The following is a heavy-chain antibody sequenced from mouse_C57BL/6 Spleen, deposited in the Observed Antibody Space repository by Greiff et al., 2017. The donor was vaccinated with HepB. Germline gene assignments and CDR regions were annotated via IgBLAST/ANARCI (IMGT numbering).Heavy chain of an antibody. Sequence: EVKLVESGGGLVQPGGSMKLSCVASGFTFSNYWMNWVRQSPEKGLEWVAQIRLKSDNYATHYAESVKGRFTISRDDSKSSVYLQMNNLRAEDTGIYYCTKLLRSYAMDYWGQGTSVTVSS. V-gene: IGHV6-3*01. CDR1: GFTFSNYW. CDR3: TKLLRSYAMDY. CDR2: IRLKSDNYAT. J-gene: IGHJ4*01. D-gene: IGHD1-1*01.